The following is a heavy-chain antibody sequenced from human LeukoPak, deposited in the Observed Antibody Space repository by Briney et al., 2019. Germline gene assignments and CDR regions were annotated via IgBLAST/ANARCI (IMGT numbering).Heavy chain of an antibody. CDR3: ARDTGYGDYVPTMGN. Sequence: KASETLSLTCTVSGGSISSYYWSWIRQPPGKGLEWIGYIYYSGSTNYNPSLKSRVTISVDTSKNQFSLKLSSVTAADTAVYYCARDTGYGDYVPTMGNWGQGTLVTVSS. CDR2: IYYSGST. V-gene: IGHV4-59*01. CDR1: GGSISSYY. D-gene: IGHD4-17*01. J-gene: IGHJ4*02.